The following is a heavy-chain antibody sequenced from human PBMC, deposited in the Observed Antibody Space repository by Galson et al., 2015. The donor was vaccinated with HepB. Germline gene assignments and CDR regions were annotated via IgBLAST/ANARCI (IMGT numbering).Heavy chain of an antibody. CDR3: AVLLGCSSTSCYRVDYYYGMDV. D-gene: IGHD2-2*02. Sequence: SVKVSCKASGYTFTGYYMHWVRQAPGQGLEWMGRINPNSGGTNYAQEFQGRVTMTRDTSISTAYMELSRLRSDDTAVYYCAVLLGCSSTSCYRVDYYYGMDVWGQGTTVTVSS. V-gene: IGHV1-2*06. CDR1: GYTFTGYY. CDR2: INPNSGGT. J-gene: IGHJ6*02.